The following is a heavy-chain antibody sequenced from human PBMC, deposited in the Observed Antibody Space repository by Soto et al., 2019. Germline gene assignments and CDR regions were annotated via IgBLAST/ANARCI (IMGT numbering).Heavy chain of an antibody. D-gene: IGHD6-19*01. CDR2: TSAYNGNT. CDR1: GYTFTSYG. J-gene: IGHJ6*02. CDR3: ASRHWLVGGYYYGLDV. Sequence: QVQLVQSGAEVKKPGASVKVSCKASGYTFTSYGISWVRQAPGQGLEWMGWTSAYNGNTNYAQKLQGRVTMTTDTSTSTAYMERRSLRSDDTAVYYCASRHWLVGGYYYGLDVWGQGTTVTVSS. V-gene: IGHV1-18*01.